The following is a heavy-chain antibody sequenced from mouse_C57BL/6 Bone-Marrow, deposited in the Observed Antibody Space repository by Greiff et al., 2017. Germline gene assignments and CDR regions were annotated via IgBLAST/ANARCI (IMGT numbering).Heavy chain of an antibody. V-gene: IGHV1-81*01. CDR2: IYPRSGNT. CDR3: AREGSNYVFFDY. CDR1: GYTFTSYG. J-gene: IGHJ2*01. D-gene: IGHD2-5*01. Sequence: QVQLQQSGAALARPGASVKLSCKASGYTFTSYGISWVKQRTGQGLEWIGEIYPRSGNTYYNEKFKGKATLTADKSSSTAYMELRSLTSEDSAVYFCAREGSNYVFFDYWGQGTTLTVSS.